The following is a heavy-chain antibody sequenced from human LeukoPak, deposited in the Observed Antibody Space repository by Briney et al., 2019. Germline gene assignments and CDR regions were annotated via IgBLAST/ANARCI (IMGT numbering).Heavy chain of an antibody. J-gene: IGHJ4*02. V-gene: IGHV3-23*01. CDR3: AKDQQVLRYFGWSMGDYFDY. CDR2: ISGSGGST. D-gene: IGHD3-9*01. CDR1: GFTFSSYA. Sequence: GGSLRLSCAASGFTFSSYAMSWVRQAPGKGLEWVSAISGSGGSTYYADSVKGRFTISRDNSKNTLYLQMNSLRAEDTAVYYCAKDQQVLRYFGWSMGDYFDYWGQGTLVTVSS.